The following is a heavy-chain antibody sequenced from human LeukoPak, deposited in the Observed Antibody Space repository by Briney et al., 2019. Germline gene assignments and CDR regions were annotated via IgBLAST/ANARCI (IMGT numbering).Heavy chain of an antibody. D-gene: IGHD5-12*01. J-gene: IGHJ4*02. CDR1: GVSFSGYY. CDR2: INHSGST. V-gene: IGHV4-34*01. Sequence: PSETLSLTCAVYGVSFSGYYWSWIRQPPGKGLEWIGEINHSGSTNYNPSLKSRVTISVDTSKNQFSLKLSSVTAADTAVYYCARGRRYSGYAYWGQGTLVTVSS. CDR3: ARGRRYSGYAY.